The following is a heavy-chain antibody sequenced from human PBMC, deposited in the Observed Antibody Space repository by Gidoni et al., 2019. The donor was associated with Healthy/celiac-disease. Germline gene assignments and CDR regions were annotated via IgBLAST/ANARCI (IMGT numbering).Heavy chain of an antibody. CDR2: MNPNSGNT. CDR1: GYTFTSYD. V-gene: IGHV1-8*01. D-gene: IGHD5-12*01. J-gene: IGHJ6*02. Sequence: QVQLVQSGAEVKKPGASVKVSCKASGYTFTSYDINWVRQATGQGLEWMGWMNPNSGNTGYAQKFQGRVTMTRNTSISTAYMELSSLRSEDTAVYYCASWSGHSGYDSGPGYYYGMDVWGQGTTVTVSS. CDR3: ASWSGHSGYDSGPGYYYGMDV.